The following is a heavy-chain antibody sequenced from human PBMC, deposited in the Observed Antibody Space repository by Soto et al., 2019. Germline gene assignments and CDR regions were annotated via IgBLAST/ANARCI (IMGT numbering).Heavy chain of an antibody. Sequence: PSETLSLTCTVSGGSISSSSYYWGWIRQPPGKGLEWIGSIYYSGSTYYNPSLKSRVTISVDTSKNQFSLKLSSVTAADTAVYYCARRVCSGGSCYFSYYGMDVWGQGTTVTVSS. D-gene: IGHD2-15*01. CDR1: GGSISSSSYY. CDR2: IYYSGST. CDR3: ARRVCSGGSCYFSYYGMDV. J-gene: IGHJ6*02. V-gene: IGHV4-39*01.